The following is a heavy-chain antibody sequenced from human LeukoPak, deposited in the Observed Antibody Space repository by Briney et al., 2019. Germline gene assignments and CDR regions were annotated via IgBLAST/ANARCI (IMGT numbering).Heavy chain of an antibody. V-gene: IGHV1-2*02. J-gene: IGHJ4*02. Sequence: ASVKVSCKASGYALTGYYFHWVRQAPGQGLEWTGWINPNIGDTNYAEKFQGRVTLTRDTSINIAYMELSRLTSDDTAVYYCARSSGFFYYFDYWGQGTLVTVSS. CDR1: GYALTGYY. CDR2: INPNIGDT. CDR3: ARSSGFFYYFDY. D-gene: IGHD3-22*01.